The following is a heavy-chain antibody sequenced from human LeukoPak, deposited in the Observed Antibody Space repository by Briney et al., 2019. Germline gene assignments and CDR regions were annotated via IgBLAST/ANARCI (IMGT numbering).Heavy chain of an antibody. J-gene: IGHJ6*02. CDR1: GFTFSNYG. CDR2: IWYDGSNR. CDR3: ARDGSLLDGLDV. V-gene: IGHV3-33*01. Sequence: GGSLRLSCAASGFTFSNYGMHWVRQAPGKGLEWVAVIWYDGSNRYYADSVKGRFTISRDNSKNRLYLQMNSLRAEDTAVYYCARDGSLLDGLDVWGQGTTVSVSS. D-gene: IGHD5-12*01.